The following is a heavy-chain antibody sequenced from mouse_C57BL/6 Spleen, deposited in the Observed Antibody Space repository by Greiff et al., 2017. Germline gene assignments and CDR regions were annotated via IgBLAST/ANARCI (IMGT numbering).Heavy chain of an antibody. CDR3: ARHDEGGYGNYYYAMDY. V-gene: IGHV1-62-2*01. D-gene: IGHD2-10*02. CDR2: FYPGSGSI. J-gene: IGHJ4*01. CDR1: GYTFTEYT. Sequence: VQLQQSGAELVKPGASVKLSCKASGYTFTEYTIHWVKQRSGQGLEWIGWFYPGSGSIKYNEKFKDKATVTADKSSSTVYMELSRLTSEDSAVYFCARHDEGGYGNYYYAMDYWGQGTAVTVSS.